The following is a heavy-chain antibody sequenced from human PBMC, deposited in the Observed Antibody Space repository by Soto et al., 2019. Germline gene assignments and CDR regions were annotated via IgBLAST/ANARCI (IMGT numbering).Heavy chain of an antibody. Sequence: EVQLVESGGGLVKLGGSLRLSCAASGFTFSSYSMNWVRQAPGKGLEWVSSISSSSSYIYYADSVKGRFTISRDNAKNSLYLQMNSLRAEDTAVYYCAREVSKYSGYDFDYWGQGTLVTVSS. D-gene: IGHD5-12*01. CDR1: GFTFSSYS. CDR3: AREVSKYSGYDFDY. J-gene: IGHJ4*02. V-gene: IGHV3-21*01. CDR2: ISSSSSYI.